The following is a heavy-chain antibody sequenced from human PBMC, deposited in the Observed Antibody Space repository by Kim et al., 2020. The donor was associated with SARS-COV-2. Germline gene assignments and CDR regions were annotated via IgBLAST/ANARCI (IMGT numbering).Heavy chain of an antibody. V-gene: IGHV3-23*01. J-gene: IGHJ4*02. CDR1: GFTFSSYA. D-gene: IGHD6-6*01. CDR3: AKFLAGRSSGFDY. Sequence: GGSLRLSCAASGFTFSSYAMTWVRQAPGKGLEWVSAIGSSGACTYYADSVKARFTISRDNSENTLYLQMNSLRAEDTAVYYCAKFLAGRSSGFDYWGQGTLVSVYS. CDR2: IGSSGACT.